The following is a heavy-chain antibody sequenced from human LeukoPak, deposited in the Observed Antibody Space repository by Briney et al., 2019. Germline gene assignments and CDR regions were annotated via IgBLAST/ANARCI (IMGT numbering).Heavy chain of an antibody. J-gene: IGHJ4*02. Sequence: PGRSLRLSCAASGFTFSNYAIHWVRQAPDKGLEWVALISYDGSNEYYADSVKGRFTISRDNSKNTLYLQMNSPRAEDTAVYYCARDETKRGYSYGTSPFDYWGQGTLVTVSS. D-gene: IGHD5-18*01. V-gene: IGHV3-30*04. CDR1: GFTFSNYA. CDR3: ARDETKRGYSYGTSPFDY. CDR2: ISYDGSNE.